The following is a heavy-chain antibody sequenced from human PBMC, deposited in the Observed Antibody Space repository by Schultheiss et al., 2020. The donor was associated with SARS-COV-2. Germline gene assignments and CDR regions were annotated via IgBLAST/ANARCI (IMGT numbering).Heavy chain of an antibody. CDR1: GFTFSSYA. V-gene: IGHV3-48*02. CDR3: ARGGGREIVVVPADYYMDV. J-gene: IGHJ6*03. CDR2: ISSSSSTI. Sequence: GGSLRLSCAASGFTFSSYAMSWVRQAPGEGLEWVSYISSSSSTIYYADSVKGRFTISRDNAKNSLYLQMNSLRDEDTAVYYCARGGGREIVVVPADYYMDVWGKGTTVTVSS. D-gene: IGHD2-2*01.